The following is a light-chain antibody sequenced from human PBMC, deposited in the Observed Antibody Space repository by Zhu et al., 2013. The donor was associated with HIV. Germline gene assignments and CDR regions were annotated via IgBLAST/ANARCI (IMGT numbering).Light chain of an antibody. J-gene: IGKJ4*01. CDR3: QQSDTSPPT. Sequence: DIQMTQSPSSLSASVGATVTITCRASQGIATFLNWYLQKPGKGPDLLIYAASRLESGVPSRFSGSGSGTDFTLTITNLQPEDVGTYYCQQSDTSPPTFGGGTKVEIK. V-gene: IGKV1-39*01. CDR1: QGIATF. CDR2: AAS.